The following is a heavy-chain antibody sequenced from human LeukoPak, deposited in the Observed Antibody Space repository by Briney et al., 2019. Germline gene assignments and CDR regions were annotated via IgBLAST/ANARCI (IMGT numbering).Heavy chain of an antibody. D-gene: IGHD4-23*01. CDR2: IGTAGDT. J-gene: IGHJ2*01. CDR1: GFTFSSYD. Sequence: GGSLRLSCAASGFTFSSYDMHWVRQATGKGLEWVSAIGTAGDTYYPGSVKGRFTISRENAKNSLYLQMNSLRAGDTAVYYCARGGHGGKSEDWYFDLWGRGTLVTVSS. CDR3: ARGGHGGKSEDWYFDL. V-gene: IGHV3-13*01.